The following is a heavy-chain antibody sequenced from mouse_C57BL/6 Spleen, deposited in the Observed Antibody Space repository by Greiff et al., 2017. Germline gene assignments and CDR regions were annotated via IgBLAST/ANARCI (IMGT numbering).Heavy chain of an antibody. CDR1: GYTFTSYW. Sequence: QVKLKESGAELAKPGASVKLSCKASGYTFTSYWMHWVKQRPGQGLEWIGYINPSSGYTKYNQKFKDKATLTADKSSSTAYMQLSSLTYEDSAVYYCARTAFLNNWYFDVWGTGTTVTVSS. CDR3: ARTAFLNNWYFDV. J-gene: IGHJ1*03. CDR2: INPSSGYT. V-gene: IGHV1-7*01. D-gene: IGHD1-2*01.